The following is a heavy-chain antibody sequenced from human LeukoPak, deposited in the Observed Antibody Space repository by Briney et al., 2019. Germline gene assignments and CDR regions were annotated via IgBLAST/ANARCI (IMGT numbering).Heavy chain of an antibody. CDR1: GGSISSGGYY. Sequence: PSETLSLTCTVSGGSISSGGYYWSWLRQHPGTGLEWIGYIYYSGSTYYNPSLKSRVTISVDTSKNQFSLKLSSVTAADTAVYYCARGQQLVLDYWGQGTLVTVSS. D-gene: IGHD6-13*01. J-gene: IGHJ4*02. V-gene: IGHV4-31*03. CDR2: IYYSGST. CDR3: ARGQQLVLDY.